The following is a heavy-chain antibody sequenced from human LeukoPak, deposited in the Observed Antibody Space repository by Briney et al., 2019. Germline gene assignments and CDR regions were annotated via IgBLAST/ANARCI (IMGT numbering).Heavy chain of an antibody. CDR1: GGSISSGSYY. CDR3: ARRGIKSNYGSGSYRFDY. D-gene: IGHD3-10*01. V-gene: IGHV4-61*02. J-gene: IGHJ4*02. CDR2: IYSSGST. Sequence: PSETLSLTCTVSGGSISSGSYYWSWIRQPAGKGLEWIGRIYSSGSTNYNPSLKSRVTISVDTSKNQFSLKLSSVTAADTAVYYCARRGIKSNYGSGSYRFDYWGQGTLVTVSS.